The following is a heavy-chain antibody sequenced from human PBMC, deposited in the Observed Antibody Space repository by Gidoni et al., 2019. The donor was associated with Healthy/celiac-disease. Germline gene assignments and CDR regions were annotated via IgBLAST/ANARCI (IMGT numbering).Heavy chain of an antibody. D-gene: IGHD3-10*01. V-gene: IGHV4-59*01. Sequence: QVQLPESGPGLVKPSETLSLTCTVPGGSISSYYWSWIRQPPGKGPEWIGYIYYSGSTNYNPSLKSRVTISVDTSKNQFSLKLSSVTAADTAVYYCARWFGDEGAFDIWGQGTMVTVSS. CDR2: IYYSGST. CDR1: GGSISSYY. CDR3: ARWFGDEGAFDI. J-gene: IGHJ3*02.